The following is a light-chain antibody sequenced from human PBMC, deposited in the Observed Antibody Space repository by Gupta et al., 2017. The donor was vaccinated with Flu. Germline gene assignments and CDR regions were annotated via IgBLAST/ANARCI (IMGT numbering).Light chain of an antibody. V-gene: IGLV2-14*01. CDR3: SSYTTSSSVV. Sequence: QSALTQPASVSGSPGQSITIPCTGTSSDVGAYNYVSWYQQHPGKAPKLMIYELINRPSGVSDRFSGSKSANTASLTISGLQAEDEADYFCSSYTTSSSVVFGGGTKVTVL. J-gene: IGLJ2*01. CDR1: SSDVGAYNY. CDR2: ELI.